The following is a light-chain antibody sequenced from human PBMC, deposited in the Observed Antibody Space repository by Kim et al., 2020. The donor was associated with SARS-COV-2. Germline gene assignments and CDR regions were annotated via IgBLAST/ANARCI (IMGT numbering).Light chain of an antibody. J-gene: IGLJ2*01. Sequence: SPGPTASITCSGDKLGDKSACWYQQKPGKSPVLVIYQDSKRPSGIPERFSGSNSGNTATLTISGTQAMDEADYYCQAWDSSTAVVFGGGTQLTVL. V-gene: IGLV3-1*01. CDR2: QDS. CDR3: QAWDSSTAVV. CDR1: KLGDKS.